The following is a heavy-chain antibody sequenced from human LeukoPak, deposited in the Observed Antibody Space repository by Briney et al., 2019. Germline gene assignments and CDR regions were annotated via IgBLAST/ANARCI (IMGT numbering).Heavy chain of an antibody. CDR3: ARHYYDSSGYYSGAFDI. CDR1: GFTFSDYY. J-gene: IGHJ3*02. D-gene: IGHD3-22*01. V-gene: IGHV3-11*01. Sequence: GGSLRLSCAASGFTFSDYYMSWIRQAPGKGLEWVSYISSSGSTIYYADSVKGRFTISRDNAKNSLYLQMNSLRAEDTAVYYCARHYYDSSGYYSGAFDIWGQGTMVTVSS. CDR2: ISSSGSTI.